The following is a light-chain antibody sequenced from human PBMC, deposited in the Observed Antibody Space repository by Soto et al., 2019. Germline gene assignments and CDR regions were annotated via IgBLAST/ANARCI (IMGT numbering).Light chain of an antibody. CDR3: SSYAGSNNYV. CDR1: SSDVGAHKF. Sequence: QSALTQPPSASGSPGQSVTISCTGTSSDVGAHKFVSWHQQHPGKAPKLMVYEVSKRPSGVPDRFSGSRSGNTASLTVSGLQAEDEAAYSCSSYAGSNNYVFGTGTKLTVL. V-gene: IGLV2-8*01. J-gene: IGLJ1*01. CDR2: EVS.